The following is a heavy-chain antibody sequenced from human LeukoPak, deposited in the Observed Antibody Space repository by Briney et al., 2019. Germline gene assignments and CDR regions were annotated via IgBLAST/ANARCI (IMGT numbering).Heavy chain of an antibody. CDR1: GGTFSSYT. CDR2: IIPILGIA. Sequence: GASVKISCKASGGTFSSYTISWVRQAPGQGLEWMGRIIPILGIANYAQKFQGRVTITADKSTSTAYMELSSLRSEDTAVYYCARQLRPNNHIDVWGKGTTVTVSS. V-gene: IGHV1-69*02. D-gene: IGHD4-17*01. CDR3: ARQLRPNNHIDV. J-gene: IGHJ6*03.